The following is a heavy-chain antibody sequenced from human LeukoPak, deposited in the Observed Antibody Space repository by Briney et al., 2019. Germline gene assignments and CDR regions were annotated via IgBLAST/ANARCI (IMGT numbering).Heavy chain of an antibody. CDR1: GGSFSGYY. Sequence: SETLSLTCAVYGGSFSGYYWSWIRQPPGKGLEWIGEINHSGSTNYNPSLKSRVTISVDTSKNQFSLKLSSVTAADTAVYYCARDPPNWNYEYYYMDVWGKGTTVTVSS. J-gene: IGHJ6*03. D-gene: IGHD1-20*01. CDR2: INHSGST. V-gene: IGHV4-34*01. CDR3: ARDPPNWNYEYYYMDV.